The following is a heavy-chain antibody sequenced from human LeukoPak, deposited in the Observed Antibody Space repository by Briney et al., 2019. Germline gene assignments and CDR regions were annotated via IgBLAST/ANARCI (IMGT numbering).Heavy chain of an antibody. CDR1: GYTFTVYY. D-gene: IGHD3-22*01. Sequence: ASVTVSFKASGYTFTVYYMHWVRQAPGQGLEWMGWINPDSGGTNYAQKFQGRVTMTRDTSISTAYMELSRLRSDDTAVYYCARDYYDSSGTSPSYYFDYWGQGTLVTVSS. CDR3: ARDYYDSSGTSPSYYFDY. V-gene: IGHV1-2*02. J-gene: IGHJ4*02. CDR2: INPDSGGT.